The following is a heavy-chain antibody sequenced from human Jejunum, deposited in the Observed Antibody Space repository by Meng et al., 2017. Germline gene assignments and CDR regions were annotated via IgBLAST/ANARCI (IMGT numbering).Heavy chain of an antibody. CDR3: ARGFGRSWRRYWYFDL. V-gene: IGHV4-34*01. CDR1: GGSFSDHY. J-gene: IGHJ2*01. D-gene: IGHD3-3*01. Sequence: GELPQWGAGLLKPSETLALPCAVYGGSFSDHYWTWIRQPPGKGLEWVGQINHSGSTNSNPSLKSRVTISVDTSKNQFSLTLRSVTAADSAMYYCARGFGRSWRRYWYFDLWGRGTLVTVSS. CDR2: INHSGST.